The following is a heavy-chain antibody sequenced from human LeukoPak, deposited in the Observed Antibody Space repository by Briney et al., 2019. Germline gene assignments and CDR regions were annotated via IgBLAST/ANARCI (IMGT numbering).Heavy chain of an antibody. J-gene: IGHJ5*02. CDR2: IYTSGST. Sequence: SETLSLTCTVSGGSISSYYWSWIRQPAGKGLEWIGRIYTSGSTNYNPSLKSRGTMSVDTSKNHFSLKLSSVPAADTAVYYCARASGGGNSEVWWFDPWGQGALVTVSS. CDR1: GGSISSYY. V-gene: IGHV4-4*07. CDR3: ARASGGGNSEVWWFDP. D-gene: IGHD4-23*01.